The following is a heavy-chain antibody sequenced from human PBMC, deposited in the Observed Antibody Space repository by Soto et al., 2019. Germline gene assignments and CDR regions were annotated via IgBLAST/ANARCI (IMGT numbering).Heavy chain of an antibody. D-gene: IGHD2-2*01. CDR3: ARATTLPVVVEDQDACDI. J-gene: IGHJ3*02. Sequence: ASVKVSCKASGYSFTSYGISWVRLAPGQGLEWMGWISAYNGNTNYAQKLQGRFTMTTDTSTSTAYMELRSLRADDTAVYYCARATTLPVVVEDQDACDIWGQGTMVTV. CDR1: GYSFTSYG. V-gene: IGHV1-18*01. CDR2: ISAYNGNT.